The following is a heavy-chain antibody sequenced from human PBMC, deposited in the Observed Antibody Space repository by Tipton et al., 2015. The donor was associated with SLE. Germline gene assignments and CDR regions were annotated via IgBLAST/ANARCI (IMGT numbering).Heavy chain of an antibody. D-gene: IGHD6-19*01. CDR3: ARGAAVAGLYYYYMDV. CDR1: GGSISSYY. Sequence: TLSLTCTVSGGSISSYYWSWIRQPPGKGLEWIGYLYYSGSTNYSPSLKSRVTISVDTAKNQFSLKLSSVTAADTAVYYCARGAAVAGLYYYYMDVWGKGTTVTVSS. V-gene: IGHV4-59*01. CDR2: LYYSGST. J-gene: IGHJ6*03.